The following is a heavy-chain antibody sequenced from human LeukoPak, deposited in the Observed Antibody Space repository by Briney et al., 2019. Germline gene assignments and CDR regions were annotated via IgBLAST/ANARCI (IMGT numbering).Heavy chain of an antibody. J-gene: IGHJ6*03. CDR2: IKQDGSEK. V-gene: IGHV3-7*01. CDR1: GFTFSSYW. Sequence: PGGSLRLSCAASGFTFSSYWMSWVRQAPGKGLEWVANIKQDGSEKYYVDSVKGRFTISRDNAKNSLYLQMNSLRAEDTAVYYCARVGDSYGYWHYYYYMDVWGKGTTVTVSS. CDR3: ARVGDSYGYWHYYYYMDV. D-gene: IGHD5-18*01.